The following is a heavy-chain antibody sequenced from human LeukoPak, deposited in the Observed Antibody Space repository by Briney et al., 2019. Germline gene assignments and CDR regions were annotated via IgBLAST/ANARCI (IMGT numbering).Heavy chain of an antibody. Sequence: PGGSLRLSCVASGFTFRDYWMTWVRQAPGKGLECVANIKYDGSDKYYVDSVKGRFTISRDNAKNSVYLQMNSLRVEDTAVYYCARQNLFDYWGQGTVVTVSS. D-gene: IGHD2/OR15-2a*01. CDR3: ARQNLFDY. V-gene: IGHV3-7*01. CDR2: IKYDGSDK. CDR1: GFTFRDYW. J-gene: IGHJ4*02.